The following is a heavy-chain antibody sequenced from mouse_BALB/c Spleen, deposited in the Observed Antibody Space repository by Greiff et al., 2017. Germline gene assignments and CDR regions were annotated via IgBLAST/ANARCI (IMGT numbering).Heavy chain of an antibody. Sequence: EVQLHQSGAELVKPGASVKLSCTASGFNIKDTYMHWVKQRPEQGLEWIGRIDPANGNTKYDPKFQGKATITADTSSNTAYLQLSSLTSEDTAVYYCARSGNYVNYAMDYWGQGTSVTVSS. CDR3: ARSGNYVNYAMDY. V-gene: IGHV14-3*02. CDR2: IDPANGNT. J-gene: IGHJ4*01. D-gene: IGHD2-1*01. CDR1: GFNIKDTY.